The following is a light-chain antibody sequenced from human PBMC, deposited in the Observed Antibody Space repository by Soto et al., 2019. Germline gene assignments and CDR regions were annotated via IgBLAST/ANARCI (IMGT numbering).Light chain of an antibody. CDR2: GAS. Sequence: EIVLTQSPGTLSLSPGERATLSCRASQSVSSSYLAWYQQKPGQAPRVLIYGASSRATGIPDRFSGSGSGTDFTLTIRRLEPEDFAVYYCQQYGRSMWTFGQWTKVDIK. J-gene: IGKJ1*01. V-gene: IGKV3-20*01. CDR1: QSVSSSY. CDR3: QQYGRSMWT.